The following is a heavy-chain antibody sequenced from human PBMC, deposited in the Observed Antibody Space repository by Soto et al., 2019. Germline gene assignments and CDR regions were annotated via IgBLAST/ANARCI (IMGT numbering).Heavy chain of an antibody. V-gene: IGHV3-74*01. J-gene: IGHJ4*02. D-gene: IGHD1-26*01. CDR2: IRSDGHDT. Sequence: EVQLVESGGGLVRPGGSLTLSCAAPGHTISGYWMHWVRQAPGEGLVWVSRIRSDGHDTTYADSAKGRFTISRDNAKNTLYLQMYSLRAEDTAVYYCVRGGQFYSVPLDYWGQGTLVTVSS. CDR1: GHTISGYW. CDR3: VRGGQFYSVPLDY.